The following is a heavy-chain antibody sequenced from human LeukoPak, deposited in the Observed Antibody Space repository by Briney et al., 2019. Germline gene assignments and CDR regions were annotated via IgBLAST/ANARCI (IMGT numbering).Heavy chain of an antibody. CDR2: IIPIFGTA. CDR3: ATQGITMVRGVNAASDI. CDR1: GGTFSSYA. J-gene: IGHJ3*02. Sequence: GASVKVSCKASGGTFSSYAISWVRQAPGQGLEWMGGIIPIFGTANYAQKFQGRVTITADESTSTAYMELSSLRSEDTAVYYCATQGITMVRGVNAASDIWGQGTMVTVSS. D-gene: IGHD3-10*01. V-gene: IGHV1-69*13.